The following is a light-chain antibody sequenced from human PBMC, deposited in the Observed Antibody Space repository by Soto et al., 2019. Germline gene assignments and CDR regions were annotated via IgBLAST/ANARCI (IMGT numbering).Light chain of an antibody. CDR2: GAS. CDR3: QQYGSSPLT. CDR1: QSFSSSY. V-gene: IGKV3-20*01. J-gene: IGKJ4*01. Sequence: TLSGRASQSFSSSYLAWYQQEPGQAPRLLIYGASSRATGIPDRFSGSGSGTDFTLTISRLEPEDFAVYYCQQYGSSPLTFGGGTK.